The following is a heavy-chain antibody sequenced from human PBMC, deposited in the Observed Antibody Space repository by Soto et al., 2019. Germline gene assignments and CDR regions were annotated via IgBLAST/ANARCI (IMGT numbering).Heavy chain of an antibody. CDR2: IYYSGST. CDR3: AGAGARYYAILTGYWPSYYYYGMDV. Sequence: QVQLQESGPGLVKPSQTLSLTCTVSGGSISSGGYYWSWIRQHPGKGLEWIGYIYYSGSTYYNPSRKSRVTLSLDPSKNQFCLKLRSVTAADTAVYYCAGAGARYYAILTGYWPSYYYYGMDVWGQGTTVTVSS. CDR1: GGSISSGGYY. V-gene: IGHV4-31*03. J-gene: IGHJ6*02. D-gene: IGHD3-9*01.